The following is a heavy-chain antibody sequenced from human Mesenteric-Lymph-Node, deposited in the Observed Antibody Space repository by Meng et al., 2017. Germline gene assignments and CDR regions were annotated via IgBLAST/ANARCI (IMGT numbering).Heavy chain of an antibody. CDR2: IIPIIGKT. V-gene: IGHV1-69*01. D-gene: IGHD3-22*01. CDR1: GDNFRNYR. CDR3: ARDEYYYDSSGNYYFYFDY. J-gene: IGHJ4*02. Sequence: VQCGTARTRPGSSVKVSCKTSGDNFRNYRFSWVRKAPGQGLEWMGGIIPIIGKTNYAQKFQGRVTITADASSNTAYMELSGLRPEDTAIYYCARDEYYYDSSGNYYFYFDYWGQGTLVTVSS.